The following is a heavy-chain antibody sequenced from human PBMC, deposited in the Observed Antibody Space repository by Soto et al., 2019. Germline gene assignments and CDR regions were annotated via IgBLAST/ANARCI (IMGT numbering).Heavy chain of an antibody. J-gene: IGHJ4*02. CDR2: LAYDGSQE. Sequence: PGGSLRLSCTASGFTFRSSGMHWVRQAPGKGLEWLAFLAYDGSQEFYADSVKGRFSISRDNTENTLYLHMSSLTAEDTAIYYCAIVRETDSPLDHWGPGTLVTVSS. D-gene: IGHD1-26*01. CDR1: GFTFRSSG. CDR3: AIVRETDSPLDH. V-gene: IGHV3-30*02.